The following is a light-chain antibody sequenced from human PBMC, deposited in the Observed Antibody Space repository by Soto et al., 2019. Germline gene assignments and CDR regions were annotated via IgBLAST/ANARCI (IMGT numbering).Light chain of an antibody. CDR2: DAS. CDR1: QSIRQS. CDR3: QRGSNWPQ. V-gene: IGKV3-11*01. Sequence: NLLTQSTAALSLSPGERAILFCRASQSIRQSLAWYQQRPGQAPRLLIYDASRRATGIPARLSGGGSGTDFTLVVCNLEPEDFALYYGQRGSNWPQFGGGTKVDIK. J-gene: IGKJ4*02.